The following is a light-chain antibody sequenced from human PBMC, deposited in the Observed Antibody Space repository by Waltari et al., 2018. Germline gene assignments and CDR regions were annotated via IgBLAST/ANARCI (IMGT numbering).Light chain of an antibody. V-gene: IGKV3-20*01. J-gene: IGKJ1*01. CDR3: QQYGTAPWT. CDR2: GAS. CDR1: QSVDSNY. Sequence: EIVLTQSPGTLSLSPGERATLSCRASQSVDSNYLAWHQQKPAQAPMLLIYGASNRPTGIPDRFSGSGSGTDFTLTIDSLEPEDFAVYYCQQYGTAPWTFGQGTKVEIK.